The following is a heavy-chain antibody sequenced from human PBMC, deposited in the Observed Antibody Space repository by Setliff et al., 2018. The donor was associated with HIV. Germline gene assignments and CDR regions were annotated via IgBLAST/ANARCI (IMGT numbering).Heavy chain of an antibody. Sequence: ASVKVSCKASGYTFTSYGISWVRQAPGQGLEWMGWISAYNGNTNYAQKLQGRVTMTTDTSTNTVYMDLRNLRSEDTAVYYCARNQGDASGWYAGDYWGHGTLVTVSS. J-gene: IGHJ4*01. D-gene: IGHD6-19*01. CDR2: ISAYNGNT. CDR1: GYTFTSYG. V-gene: IGHV1-18*01. CDR3: ARNQGDASGWYAGDY.